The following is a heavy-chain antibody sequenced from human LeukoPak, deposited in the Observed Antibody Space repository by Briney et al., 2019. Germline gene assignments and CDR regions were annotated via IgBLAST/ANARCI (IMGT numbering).Heavy chain of an antibody. CDR3: VRVADN. CDR2: IEQDGSEK. V-gene: IGHV3-7*01. CDR1: GFSLSSSW. J-gene: IGHJ4*02. Sequence: GGSLRLSCAASGFSLSSSWMSWVRQAPGKGLEWVANIEQDGSEKYYVDSVKGRFTISRDNGHNYLYLQMSSLRAEDTAVYYCVRVADNWGQGTLVTVSS.